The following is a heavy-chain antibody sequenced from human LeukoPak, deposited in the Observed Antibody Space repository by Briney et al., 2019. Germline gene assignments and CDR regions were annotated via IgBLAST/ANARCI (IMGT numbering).Heavy chain of an antibody. V-gene: IGHV1-2*06. CDR2: INPNSGGT. CDR3: ARDQGVTMIEPPDY. CDR1: GYTFTGYY. Sequence: GASVKVSCKASGYTFTGYYMHWVRQAPGQGLEWMGRINPNSGGTNYAQKFQGRVTMTRDTSISTAYMELSRLRSDDTAVYYCARDQGVTMIEPPDYWGQGTLVTVSS. J-gene: IGHJ4*02. D-gene: IGHD3-22*01.